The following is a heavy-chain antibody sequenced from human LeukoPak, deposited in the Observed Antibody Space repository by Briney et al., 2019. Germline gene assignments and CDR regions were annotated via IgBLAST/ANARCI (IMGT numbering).Heavy chain of an antibody. V-gene: IGHV3-11*01. J-gene: IGHJ3*02. CDR2: ISSSGSTI. D-gene: IGHD2-2*01. Sequence: GGSLRLSCAASGFTFSDYYMSWIRQAPGKGLEWVSYISSSGSTIYYADSVKGRFTISRDNAKNSLYLQMNSLRAEDTAVYYRARSGGLRGYCSSTSCLAFDIWGQGTMVTVSS. CDR3: ARSGGLRGYCSSTSCLAFDI. CDR1: GFTFSDYY.